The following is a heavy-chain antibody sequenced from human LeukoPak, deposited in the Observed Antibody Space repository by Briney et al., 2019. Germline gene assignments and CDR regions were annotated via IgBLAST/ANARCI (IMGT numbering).Heavy chain of an antibody. D-gene: IGHD3-22*01. CDR1: GGSSSSNY. Sequence: SETLSLTCTVSGGSSSSNYWSWIRQPPGKGLEWIGYIHYTGSTNYNPSLKSRVTISIDTSKNQFSLKLSSVTAADTGVFVCARVGYYVDSRGYNRYYFDYWGQGTLVTVSS. J-gene: IGHJ4*02. CDR3: ARVGYYVDSRGYNRYYFDY. CDR2: IHYTGST. V-gene: IGHV4-59*01.